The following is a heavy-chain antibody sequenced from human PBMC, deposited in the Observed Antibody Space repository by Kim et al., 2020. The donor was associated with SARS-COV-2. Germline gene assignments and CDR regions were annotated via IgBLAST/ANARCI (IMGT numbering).Heavy chain of an antibody. Sequence: GGSLRLSCAASGFTVSSNYMSWVRQAPGKGLEWVSVIYSGGSTYYADSVKGRFTISRDNSKNTLYLQMNSLRAEDTAVYYCAREAGGWGGYFDYWGQGTLVTVSS. CDR2: IYSGGST. J-gene: IGHJ4*02. D-gene: IGHD3-16*01. V-gene: IGHV3-53*01. CDR3: AREAGGWGGYFDY. CDR1: GFTVSSNY.